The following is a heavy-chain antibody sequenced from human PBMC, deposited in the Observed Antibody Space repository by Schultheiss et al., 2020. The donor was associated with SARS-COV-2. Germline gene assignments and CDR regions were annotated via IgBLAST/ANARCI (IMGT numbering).Heavy chain of an antibody. CDR1: GFTFSSYA. Sequence: GESLKISCAASGFTFSSYAMSWVRQAPGKGLEWVSAISSSSSYIYYADSVKGRFTISRDNAKNSLYLQMNSLRAEDTAVYYCARDTVRDPWGQGTLVTVSS. CDR2: ISSSSSYI. V-gene: IGHV3-21*01. J-gene: IGHJ5*02. CDR3: ARDTVRDP. D-gene: IGHD3-10*01.